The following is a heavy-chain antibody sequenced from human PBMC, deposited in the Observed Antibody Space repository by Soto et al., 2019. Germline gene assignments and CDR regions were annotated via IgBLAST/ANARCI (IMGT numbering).Heavy chain of an antibody. CDR3: ATGQVAGSQADAAYLEY. J-gene: IGHJ4*02. CDR2: IDPTGGD. D-gene: IGHD6-19*01. CDR1: GYSVSSGDFY. V-gene: IGHV4-31*03. Sequence: SETLSLPCSVSGYSVSSGDFYWSWIRQHPGKGLEWLGFIDPTGGDHYNPSLKSRLKILIDTSSSQCSLRLNSVTAADTAVYYCATGQVAGSQADAAYLEYWGRGRMVTV.